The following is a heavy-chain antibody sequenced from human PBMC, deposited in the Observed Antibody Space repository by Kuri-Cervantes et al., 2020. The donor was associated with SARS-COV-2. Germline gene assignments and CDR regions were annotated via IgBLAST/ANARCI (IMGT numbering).Heavy chain of an antibody. D-gene: IGHD3-3*01. Sequence: SETLSLTCTVSGGSISSSSYYWGWIRQPPGKGLEWIGSIYYSGSTYYNPSLKSRVTISVDTSKNQFSLKLSSVTAADTAVYYCARGGLRTFGVVSSWFDPWGQGTLVTVSS. CDR1: GGSISSSSYY. CDR3: ARGGLRTFGVVSSWFDP. V-gene: IGHV4-39*01. J-gene: IGHJ5*02. CDR2: IYYSGST.